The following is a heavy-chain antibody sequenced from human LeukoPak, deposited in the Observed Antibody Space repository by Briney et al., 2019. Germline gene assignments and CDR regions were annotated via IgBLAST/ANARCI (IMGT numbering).Heavy chain of an antibody. CDR3: SRKPRGSYFDY. CDR2: VYYSGTT. V-gene: IGHV4-59*08. D-gene: IGHD1-26*01. CDR1: GGSISTYY. Sequence: ASETLSLTCTVSGGSISTYYWTWIRQPPGKGLEWIGDVYYSGTTNYNPSLKSRVTISVDTSKNQFSLNLSSVTAADTAVYYCSRKPRGSYFDYWGQGTLVTVSS. J-gene: IGHJ4*02.